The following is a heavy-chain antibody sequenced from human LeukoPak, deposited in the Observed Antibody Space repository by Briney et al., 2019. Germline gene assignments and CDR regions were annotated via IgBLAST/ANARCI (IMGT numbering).Heavy chain of an antibody. CDR2: INPNSGGT. J-gene: IGHJ4*02. CDR3: ARAYDFWSGYSPLDY. Sequence: ASVKVSCKASGYTFTSFGITWVRQAPGQGLEWMGWINPNSGGTNYAQKFQGRVTMTRDTSISTAYMELSRLRSDDTAVYYCARAYDFWSGYSPLDYWGQGTLVTVSS. V-gene: IGHV1-2*02. CDR1: GYTFTSFG. D-gene: IGHD3-3*01.